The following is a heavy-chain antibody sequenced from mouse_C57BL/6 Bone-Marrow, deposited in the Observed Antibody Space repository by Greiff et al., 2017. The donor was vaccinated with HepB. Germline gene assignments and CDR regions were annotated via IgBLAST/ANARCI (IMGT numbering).Heavy chain of an antibody. CDR3: AFTKEGFAY. CDR1: GYTFTSYW. CDR2: IHPNSGST. J-gene: IGHJ2*01. Sequence: VQLQQSGAELVKPGASVKLSCKASGYTFTSYWMHWVKQRPGQGLEWIGMIHPNSGSTNYNEKLKSKATLTVDKSSRTAYMQLSSLTSEDSAVYYCAFTKEGFAYWGQGTTLTVSS. V-gene: IGHV1-64*01. D-gene: IGHD1-1*01.